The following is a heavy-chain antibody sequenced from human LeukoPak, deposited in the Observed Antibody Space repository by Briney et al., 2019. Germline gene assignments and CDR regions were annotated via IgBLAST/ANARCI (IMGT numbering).Heavy chain of an antibody. CDR1: GFTFSTYA. D-gene: IGHD1-26*01. CDR2: ISGTGGST. CDR3: AKGVRSRGSYPDY. J-gene: IGHJ4*02. V-gene: IGHV3-23*01. Sequence: GGSLRLSCAASGFTFSTYAMSWVRQAPGKGLEWVSAISGTGGSTYYADSVKGRFTISRDNSKNTLYLQMNSLRADDTAVYYCAKGVRSRGSYPDYWGQGTLVTVSS.